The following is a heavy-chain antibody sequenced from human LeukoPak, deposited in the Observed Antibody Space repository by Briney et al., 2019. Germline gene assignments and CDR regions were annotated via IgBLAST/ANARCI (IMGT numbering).Heavy chain of an antibody. J-gene: IGHJ4*02. D-gene: IGHD4-17*01. CDR1: GFTFSSYG. CDR2: ISYDGSNK. Sequence: GRSLTLSCAASGFTFSSYGMHWVRQAPGKGLEWVAVISYDGSNKYYADSVKGRFTISRDNSRNTLYLQMNSLRVEDTAVYYCAKGYYADYGDHWGQGTLVTVSS. CDR3: AKGYYADYGDH. V-gene: IGHV3-30*18.